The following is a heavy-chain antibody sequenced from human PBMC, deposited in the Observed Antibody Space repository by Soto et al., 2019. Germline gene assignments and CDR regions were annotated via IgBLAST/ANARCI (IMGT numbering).Heavy chain of an antibody. CDR1: GFSLSNARMG. CDR3: ARIRESTVSTDFWSGYYTGYYYYYMDV. D-gene: IGHD3-3*01. CDR2: IFSNDEK. J-gene: IGHJ6*03. Sequence: QVTLKESGPVLVKPTETLTLTCTVSGFSLSNARMGVSWIRQPPGKALEWLAHIFSNDEKSYSTSLKSRLTISKDTSKSQVVLTMTNMDPVDTATYYCARIRESTVSTDFWSGYYTGYYYYYMDVWGKGTTVTVSS. V-gene: IGHV2-26*01.